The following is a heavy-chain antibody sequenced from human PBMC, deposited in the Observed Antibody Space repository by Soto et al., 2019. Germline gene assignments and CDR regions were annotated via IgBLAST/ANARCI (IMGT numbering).Heavy chain of an antibody. CDR3: ARDRDIVVVPAAISNYYYGMDV. D-gene: IGHD2-2*02. V-gene: IGHV1-18*04. J-gene: IGHJ6*02. CDR1: GYTFTSYG. Sequence: QVQLVQSGAEVKKPGASVKVSCKASGYTFTSYGISWVRQAPGQGLEWMGWISAYNGNTNYAQKLQGRVTMTTDTSTSTAYMELRSLRSDDTAVYYCARDRDIVVVPAAISNYYYGMDVWGQGTTVTVSS. CDR2: ISAYNGNT.